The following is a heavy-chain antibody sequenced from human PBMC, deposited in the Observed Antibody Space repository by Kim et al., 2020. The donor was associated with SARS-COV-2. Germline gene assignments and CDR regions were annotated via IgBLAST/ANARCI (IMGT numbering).Heavy chain of an antibody. J-gene: IGHJ6*02. CDR3: ARGDGYYYYYGMDV. CDR1: GFTFSSYS. Sequence: GGSLRLSCAASGFTFSSYSMNWVRQAPGKGLEWVSSISSSSSYIYYADSVKGRFTISRDNAKNSLYLQMNSLRAEDTAVYYCARGDGYYYYYGMDVWGQGTTVTVSS. CDR2: ISSSSSYI. V-gene: IGHV3-21*01.